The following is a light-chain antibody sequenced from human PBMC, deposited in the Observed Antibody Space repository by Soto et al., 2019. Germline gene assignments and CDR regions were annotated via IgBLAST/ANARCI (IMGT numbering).Light chain of an antibody. CDR2: YNN. J-gene: IGLJ1*01. V-gene: IGLV1-44*01. CDR1: SSSIGSNT. Sequence: QSVVTQPPSASGTPGQRVTISCSGSSSSIGSNTVNWYQQLPGTAPKLLIDYNNQRPSGVPDRFSVSKSGTSASLAISGLQSEDEADYYCASWDDSLNGYVFGTGTKVTVL. CDR3: ASWDDSLNGYV.